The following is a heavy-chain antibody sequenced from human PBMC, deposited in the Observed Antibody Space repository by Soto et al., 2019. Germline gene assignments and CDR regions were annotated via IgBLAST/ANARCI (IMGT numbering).Heavy chain of an antibody. CDR2: ISGSGGST. Sequence: GGSLRLSCAASGFTFSSYAMSWVRQAPGKGLEWVSAISGSGGSTYYADSVKGRFTISRDNSKNTLYLQMKSLRAEDTAVYYCARDPPATRHGMDVWGQGTTVTVSS. V-gene: IGHV3-23*01. J-gene: IGHJ6*02. CDR3: ARDPPATRHGMDV. CDR1: GFTFSSYA.